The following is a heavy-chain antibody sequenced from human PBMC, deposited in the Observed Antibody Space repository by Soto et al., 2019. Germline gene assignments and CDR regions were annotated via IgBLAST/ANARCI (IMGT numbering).Heavy chain of an antibody. CDR3: ARGLITGSQYSGGWYYFDS. D-gene: IGHD1-26*01. CDR2: NSYSGDT. V-gene: IGHV4-59*12. J-gene: IGHJ4*02. Sequence: PSETLSLTCTVTGGSTSSYYWSWLRQPPGKGLEWIGYNSYSGDTYYNPSLRGRVTISVDTSKNQLSLKLSSVTAADTAVYYCARGLITGSQYSGGWYYFDSWGQGTQVTVSS. CDR1: GGSTSSYY.